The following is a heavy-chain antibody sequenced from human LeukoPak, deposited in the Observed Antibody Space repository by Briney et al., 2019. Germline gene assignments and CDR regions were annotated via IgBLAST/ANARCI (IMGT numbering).Heavy chain of an antibody. CDR1: GFTFSSYE. CDR2: VSSSGSIK. CDR3: ARGIRTYGMDV. D-gene: IGHD1-14*01. J-gene: IGHJ6*02. Sequence: GGSLRLSCAASGFTFSSYEMNWVRQAPGKGLEWVSYVSSSGSIKYYADSVKGRFTISRDNSKNTLYLQMNSLRAEDTAVYYCARGIRTYGMDVWGQGTTVTVSS. V-gene: IGHV3-48*03.